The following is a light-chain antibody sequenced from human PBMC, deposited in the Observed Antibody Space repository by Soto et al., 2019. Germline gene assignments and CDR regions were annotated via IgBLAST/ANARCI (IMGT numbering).Light chain of an antibody. CDR2: GAS. CDR3: QQYGSSPLIT. V-gene: IGKV3-20*01. J-gene: IGKJ5*01. CDR1: QSVSSSY. Sequence: EIVLTQSPGTLSLSPGERATLSCRASQSVSSSYLAWYQQKPGQAPRLLIYGASSRATGIPDRFSGSGSGTDFTLTISRLEPEDFAAYYCQQYGSSPLITFGQGTRLEIK.